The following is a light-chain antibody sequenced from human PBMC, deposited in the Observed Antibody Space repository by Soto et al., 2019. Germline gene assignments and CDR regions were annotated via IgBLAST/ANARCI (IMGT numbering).Light chain of an antibody. CDR3: QVWDSRSDRVV. J-gene: IGLJ2*01. CDR1: DIGSES. CDR2: HDT. V-gene: IGLV3-21*02. Sequence: SYVLNQTPSVSVAPGQTARITCGGNDIGSESVHWYQQKSGQAPVLVVYHDTDRPSGIPERFSGSNSGNTATLTISRVDAGDEADYYCQVWDSRSDRVVFGGGTKLTVL.